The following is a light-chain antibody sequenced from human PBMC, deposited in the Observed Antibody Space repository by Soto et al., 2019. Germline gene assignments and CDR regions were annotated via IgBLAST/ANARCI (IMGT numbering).Light chain of an antibody. CDR3: QEYNSYPVS. V-gene: IGKV1-5*01. CDR1: LSIGTW. CDR2: DAS. Sequence: DKPLSHSPETQSQFLRARVSISCRSRLSIGTWLAWYQQNPGKAPRLLIYDASTLESGVASRFSGSGSGTEFTLTISSLQPEDDATYYCQEYNSYPVSFGQGTRLEIK. J-gene: IGKJ5*01.